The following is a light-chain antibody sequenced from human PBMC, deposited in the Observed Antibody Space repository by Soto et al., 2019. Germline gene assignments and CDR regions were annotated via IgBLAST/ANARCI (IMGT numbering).Light chain of an antibody. J-gene: IGKJ5*01. Sequence: EIVWTQSPGTLSLSPGERATLSCRASQSVSSSYLAWYQQKPGQAPRILIYGASSRATGIPDRFSGSGSGTDFTLTISRLEPEDFAVYYCQQYGSSPPITFGQGTRLEIK. CDR1: QSVSSSY. CDR2: GAS. CDR3: QQYGSSPPIT. V-gene: IGKV3-20*01.